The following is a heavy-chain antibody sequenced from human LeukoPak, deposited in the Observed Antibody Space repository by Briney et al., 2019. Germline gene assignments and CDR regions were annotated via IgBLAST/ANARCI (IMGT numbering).Heavy chain of an antibody. Sequence: SETLSLTCTISGGSISSSSYYWGWIRQPPGKGLEGIGSIYYSGSTYYNPSLKSRVTISVDTSKNQFSLKLSSVTAADTAVYYCARQKDQLLFYYYYYMDVWGKGTTVTVSS. J-gene: IGHJ6*03. V-gene: IGHV4-39*01. CDR3: ARQKDQLLFYYYYYMDV. CDR1: GGSISSSSYY. D-gene: IGHD2-2*01. CDR2: IYYSGST.